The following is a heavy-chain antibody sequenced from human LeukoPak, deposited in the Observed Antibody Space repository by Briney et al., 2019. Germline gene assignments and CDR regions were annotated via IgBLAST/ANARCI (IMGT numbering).Heavy chain of an antibody. J-gene: IGHJ6*03. D-gene: IGHD4-17*01. CDR1: GFTFSSYA. CDR2: ISGSGGST. CDR3: ARYPDYGDPPGPIYYYYMDV. Sequence: PGGSLRLSCAASGFTFSSYAMSWVRQAPGKGLEWVSAISGSGGSTYYADSVKGRFTISRDNSKNTLYLQMNSLRAEDTAVYYCARYPDYGDPPGPIYYYYMDVWGKGTTVTVSS. V-gene: IGHV3-23*01.